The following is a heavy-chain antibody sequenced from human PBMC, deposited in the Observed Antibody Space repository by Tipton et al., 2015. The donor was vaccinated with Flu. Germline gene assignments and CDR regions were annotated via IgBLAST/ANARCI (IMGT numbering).Heavy chain of an antibody. CDR1: GGSISSYY. CDR3: AMSGSYIEYLQH. CDR2: IYTSGST. J-gene: IGHJ1*01. D-gene: IGHD1-26*01. Sequence: TLSLTCTVSGGSISSYYWSWIRQPAGKGLEWIGRIYTSGSTNYNPSLKSRVTISVETSKNQFSLKLTSVSAADTAVYYCAMSGSYIEYLQHWGQGTLVTVSS. V-gene: IGHV4-4*07.